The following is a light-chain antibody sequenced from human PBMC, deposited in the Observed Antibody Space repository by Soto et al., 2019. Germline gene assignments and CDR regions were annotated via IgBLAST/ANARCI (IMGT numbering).Light chain of an antibody. V-gene: IGKV1D-13*01. J-gene: IGKJ5*01. CDR2: DAS. CDR1: QGISSA. Sequence: AIQLTQSPSSLSASVGDRVTITCRASQGISSALAWYQQKPGKAPKLLIYDASSLESGGPSRFSGSGSGTDFTLTISSLQPEDFATYYCHQFNNYPLITFGQGTRLESK. CDR3: HQFNNYPLIT.